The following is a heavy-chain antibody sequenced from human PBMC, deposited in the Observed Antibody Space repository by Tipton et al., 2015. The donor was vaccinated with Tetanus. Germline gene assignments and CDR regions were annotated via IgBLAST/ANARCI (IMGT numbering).Heavy chain of an antibody. Sequence: LSLTCAASGFTFSDFYMTWIRQAPGKGLEWVSSISGSSKTINYADSVKGRFTISRDNAKNSLYLQMNSLTVDDTAVYYCARRGSGDYYRVFDIWGEGTMVTVSS. CDR3: ARRGSGDYYRVFDI. D-gene: IGHD3-22*01. CDR1: GFTFSDFY. J-gene: IGHJ3*02. V-gene: IGHV3-11*01. CDR2: ISGSSKTI.